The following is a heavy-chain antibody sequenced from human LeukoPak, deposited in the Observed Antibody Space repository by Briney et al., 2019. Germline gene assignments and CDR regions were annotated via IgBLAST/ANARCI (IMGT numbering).Heavy chain of an antibody. CDR3: ARGYYDSSGYSHYYFDY. CDR2: ISMSSSYI. J-gene: IGHJ4*02. D-gene: IGHD3-22*01. V-gene: IGHV3-21*01. Sequence: PGGSLRLSCAASGFTFSSYSMNWVRQAPGKGLEWVSSISMSSSYIYYADSGKGRFTISRDKAKNSLYLQMNSLRAEDTAVYYCARGYYDSSGYSHYYFDYWGQGTRVTVSA. CDR1: GFTFSSYS.